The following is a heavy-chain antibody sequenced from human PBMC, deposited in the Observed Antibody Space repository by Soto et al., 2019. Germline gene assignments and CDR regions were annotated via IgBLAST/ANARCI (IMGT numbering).Heavy chain of an antibody. V-gene: IGHV3-23*01. CDR3: AKGSARERPYYFAS. CDR2: ISGGSDGT. CDR1: GFIFSNCV. J-gene: IGHJ4*02. D-gene: IGHD1-1*01. Sequence: RGSLILSCAASGFIFSNCVKSWVLQAPGKGLEWVSAISGGSDGTYYADSVKGRFTIFGGNSKNKLYLQMNSLRVEDTGTYYCAKGSARERPYYFASWGQGSLVSVSS.